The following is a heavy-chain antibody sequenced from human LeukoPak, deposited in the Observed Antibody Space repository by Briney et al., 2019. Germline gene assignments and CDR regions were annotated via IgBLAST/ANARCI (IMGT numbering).Heavy chain of an antibody. J-gene: IGHJ4*02. Sequence: SETLSLTCTVSGYSISSGYYWGWIRQPPGKGLEWIGSIYHSGSTYYNPSLKSRVTISVDTSKNQFSLKLSSVTAADTAVYYCARSIGTYYQWGQGTLVTVSS. CDR1: GYSISSGYY. D-gene: IGHD1-26*01. CDR2: IYHSGST. V-gene: IGHV4-38-2*02. CDR3: ARSIGTYYQ.